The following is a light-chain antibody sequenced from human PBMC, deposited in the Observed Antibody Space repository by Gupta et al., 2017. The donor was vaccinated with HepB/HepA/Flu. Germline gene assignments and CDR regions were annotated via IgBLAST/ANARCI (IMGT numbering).Light chain of an antibody. Sequence: DIVMTQSPDSLAVSLGERATINCKSSQSVLYSSNNKNYLAWYQQKPGQPPKLLIYWASTRESGVPDTFSGSGSGTDFTLTIISLQAQDVAVSYCQQDYSTLWTFGQGTKLEIK. V-gene: IGKV4-1*01. CDR2: WAS. J-gene: IGKJ1*01. CDR3: QQDYSTLWT. CDR1: QSVLYSSNNKNY.